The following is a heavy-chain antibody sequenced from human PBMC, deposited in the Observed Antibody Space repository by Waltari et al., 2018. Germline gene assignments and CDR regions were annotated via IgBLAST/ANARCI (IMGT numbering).Heavy chain of an antibody. Sequence: EVQLAESGGGLVKPGGSLRLSCAASGFTFSNAWMSWVRQAPGKGMEGVGRIKSKTDGGTTDYAAPVKGRLTSSRDDSKNTLYLQMNSLKTEDTAVYYCTTDQLGYSSSWGAYMDVWGKGTTVTVSS. CDR2: IKSKTDGGTT. D-gene: IGHD6-13*01. CDR3: TTDQLGYSSSWGAYMDV. J-gene: IGHJ6*03. CDR1: GFTFSNAW. V-gene: IGHV3-15*01.